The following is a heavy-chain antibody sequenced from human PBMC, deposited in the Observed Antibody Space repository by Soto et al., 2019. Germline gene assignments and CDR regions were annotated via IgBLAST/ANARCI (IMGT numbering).Heavy chain of an antibody. CDR2: MSSSGSTI. CDR3: ARLDGNDYDSSGYYYYYYGMDV. Sequence: QVQLVESGGGLVKPGGSLRLSCAASGFTFSDYYMSWIRQAPGKGLEWVSYMSSSGSTIYYADSVKGRFTISRDNAKNSLYLQMNSLRAEDTAVYYCARLDGNDYDSSGYYYYYYGMDVWGQGTTVTVSS. D-gene: IGHD3-22*01. V-gene: IGHV3-11*01. CDR1: GFTFSDYY. J-gene: IGHJ6*02.